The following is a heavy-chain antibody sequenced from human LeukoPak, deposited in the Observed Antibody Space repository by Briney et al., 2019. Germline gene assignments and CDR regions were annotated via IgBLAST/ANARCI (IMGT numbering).Heavy chain of an antibody. V-gene: IGHV3-53*01. CDR2: IYSGGDT. CDR1: GGSFSGYY. CDR3: ARGISGSYLSFDP. Sequence: ETLSLTCAVYGGSFSGYYWSWVRQAPGKGLEWVSVIYSGGDTYYADSVKGRFTVSRDNSKNTLYLQMNSLRVEDTAVYYCARGISGSYLSFDPWGQGTLVTVSS. J-gene: IGHJ5*02. D-gene: IGHD1-26*01.